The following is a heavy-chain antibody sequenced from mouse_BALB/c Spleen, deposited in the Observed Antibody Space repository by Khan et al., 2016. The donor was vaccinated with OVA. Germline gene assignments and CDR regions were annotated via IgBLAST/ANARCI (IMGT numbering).Heavy chain of an antibody. Sequence: EVELVESGGDLVKPGGSLKLSCAASGFTFSTYGMSWVRQTPDKRLEWVAGISTGGSYTYYPDSVKGRFTISRDNAKNTLYLQMSSLKSEDTAMYYCTRLAYYYNSEGVAYWGQGTLVSVSA. D-gene: IGHD1-1*01. CDR1: GFTFSTYG. CDR2: ISTGGSYT. J-gene: IGHJ3*01. CDR3: TRLAYYYNSEGVAY. V-gene: IGHV5-6*01.